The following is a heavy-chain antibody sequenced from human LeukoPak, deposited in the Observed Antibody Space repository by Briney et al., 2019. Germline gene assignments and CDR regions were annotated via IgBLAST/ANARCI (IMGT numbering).Heavy chain of an antibody. CDR3: ARSDYYGSGRYYNEGWFDS. CDR2: ISAYSGNT. V-gene: IGHV1-18*01. D-gene: IGHD3-10*01. J-gene: IGHJ5*01. Sequence: ASVKVSCKASGYTFTTYGITWVRQAPGQGLEWMGWISAYSGNTNYAQKLQGRVTMTTDTSTSTAYMELRSLISEDTAVYYCARSDYYGSGRYYNEGWFDSWGPGTLVTVSS. CDR1: GYTFTTYG.